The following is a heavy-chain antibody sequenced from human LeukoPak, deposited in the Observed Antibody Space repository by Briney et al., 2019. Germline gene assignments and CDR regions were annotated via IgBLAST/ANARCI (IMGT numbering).Heavy chain of an antibody. CDR3: AKDGPNYDILTGYYRGWFDL. D-gene: IGHD3-9*01. CDR1: GFTFSSYA. CDR2: ISGSGGST. V-gene: IGHV3-23*01. Sequence: PGGSLRLSCAASGFTFSSYAMSWVRQAPGKGLEWVSAISGSGGSTYYADSVKGRFTISRDNSKNTLYLQMNSLRAEDTAVYYCAKDGPNYDILTGYYRGWFDLWGQGTLVTVSS. J-gene: IGHJ5*02.